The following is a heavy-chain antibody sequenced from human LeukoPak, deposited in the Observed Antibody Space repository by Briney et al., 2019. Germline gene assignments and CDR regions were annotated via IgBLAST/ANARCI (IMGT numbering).Heavy chain of an antibody. J-gene: IGHJ4*02. CDR2: IYSGGST. V-gene: IGHV3-53*01. CDR1: GFTVSSKY. Sequence: PGGSLRLSCAASGFTVSSKYMSWVRQAPGKGLEWVSVIYSGGSTYYADSVKGRFTISRDNSKNTLYLQMNSLRAEDTAVYYCARSLGGALTTGAFDYWGQGTLVTVSS. CDR3: ARSLGGALTTGAFDY. D-gene: IGHD4-17*01.